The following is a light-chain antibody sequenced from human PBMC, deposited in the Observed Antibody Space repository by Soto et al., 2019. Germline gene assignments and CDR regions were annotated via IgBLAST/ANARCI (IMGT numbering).Light chain of an antibody. CDR1: QNMGSF. J-gene: IGKJ5*01. V-gene: IGKV1-39*01. CDR2: SAF. CDR3: QQGSTTPIT. Sequence: DIQITQSPASVSSSIVERFTITSGASQNMGSFLNWYQQKPGEAPRLLVYSAFRIQSGVPSRFNASGSGTDFTLSISSLQPEDFSTYYCQQGSTTPITFGLGTRLEIK.